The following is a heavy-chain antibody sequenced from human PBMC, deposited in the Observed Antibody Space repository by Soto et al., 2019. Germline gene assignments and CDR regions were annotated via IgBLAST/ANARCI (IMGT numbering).Heavy chain of an antibody. CDR2: IYHSGST. CDR1: SGSISSDNW. Sequence: QVQLQESGPGLVEPSGTLSLTCAVSSGSISSDNWWSWVRQPPGKGLEWIGEIYHSGSTSYNPYLNSRVTISIDKSKNQFFLNLRSVTAADTAVYYCARDKDNWFDPWGQGTLVTVSS. CDR3: ARDKDNWFDP. D-gene: IGHD2-15*01. J-gene: IGHJ5*02. V-gene: IGHV4-4*02.